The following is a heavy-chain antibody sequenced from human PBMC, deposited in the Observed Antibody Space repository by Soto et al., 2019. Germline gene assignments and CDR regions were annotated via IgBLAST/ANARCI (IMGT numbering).Heavy chain of an antibody. CDR1: GYTFTSYG. Sequence: ASVKVSCKASGYTFTSYGISWVRQAPGQGLEWMGLISAYNGNTNYAQKLQGRVTLTMDTSTRTVYMELSSLRFDDTAVYYCARDLAAGDYWGQGTLVTVSS. J-gene: IGHJ4*02. D-gene: IGHD6-13*01. CDR3: ARDLAAGDY. CDR2: ISAYNGNT. V-gene: IGHV1-18*01.